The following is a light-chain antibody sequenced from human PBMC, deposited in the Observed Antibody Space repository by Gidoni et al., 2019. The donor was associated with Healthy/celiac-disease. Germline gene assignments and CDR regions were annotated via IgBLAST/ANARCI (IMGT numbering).Light chain of an antibody. V-gene: IGKV1-39*01. CDR2: AAS. CDR3: QQSYSLPFT. J-gene: IGKJ5*01. CDR1: QGISSY. Sequence: DIQMTQSPSSLSASVGDRVTITCRASQGISSYLNWYQQKPGKAPKLLIYAASSLQSGVPSRFSGSGSGTDFTFTISSLQPEDFATYYCQQSYSLPFTFGQGTQVEIK.